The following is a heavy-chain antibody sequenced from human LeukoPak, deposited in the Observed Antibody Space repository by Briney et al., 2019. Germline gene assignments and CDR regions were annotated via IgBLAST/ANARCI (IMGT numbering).Heavy chain of an antibody. CDR3: ARVGLYGSGSYYTTGFDL. D-gene: IGHD3-10*01. CDR2: IDPTDSYT. Sequence: GESLKISCKGSGYSFTSYWIGWVRQMPGKGLEWMGRIDPTDSYTYYSPSFEGHVTISVDKSITTAYLRWSSLKASDTAIYYCARVGLYGSGSYYTTGFDLWGQGTLVTVSS. CDR1: GYSFTSYW. V-gene: IGHV5-10-1*01. J-gene: IGHJ4*02.